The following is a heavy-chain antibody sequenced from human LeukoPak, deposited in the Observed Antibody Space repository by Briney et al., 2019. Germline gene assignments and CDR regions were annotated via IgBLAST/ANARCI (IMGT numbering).Heavy chain of an antibody. V-gene: IGHV1-24*01. J-gene: IGHJ6*03. D-gene: IGHD2-2*01. Sequence: GASVKVSCKVSGYTLTELSMHWVRQAPGKGLEWMGGFDPEDGETIYAQKFQGRVTMTEDTSTDTAYMELSSLRSEDTAVYYCATSARETKLVPAAMPAYYYYYMDVWGKGTTVTVSS. CDR1: GYTLTELS. CDR2: FDPEDGET. CDR3: ATSARETKLVPAAMPAYYYYYMDV.